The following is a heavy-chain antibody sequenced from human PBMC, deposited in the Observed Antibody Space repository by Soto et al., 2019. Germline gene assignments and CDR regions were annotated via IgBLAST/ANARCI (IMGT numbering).Heavy chain of an antibody. CDR2: IIPIFGTA. CDR1: GGTFSSYA. Sequence: ASVKVSCKASGGTFSSYAISWVRQAPGQGLEWMGGIIPIFGTANYAQKFQGRVTITADESTSTAYMELSSLRSEDTAVYYCARGVLCSGGSCYSWPYNWFDPWGQGTLVTVSS. D-gene: IGHD2-15*01. V-gene: IGHV1-69*13. J-gene: IGHJ5*02. CDR3: ARGVLCSGGSCYSWPYNWFDP.